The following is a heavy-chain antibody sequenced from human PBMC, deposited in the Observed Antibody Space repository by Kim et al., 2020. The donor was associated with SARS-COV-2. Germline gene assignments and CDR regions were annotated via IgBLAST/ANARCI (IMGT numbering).Heavy chain of an antibody. CDR2: IYYSGST. D-gene: IGHD5-12*01. J-gene: IGHJ4*02. V-gene: IGHV4-39*01. Sequence: SETRSFTCTVSNGSISSSSYYWCWIRQPPGKGLEWIGSIYYSGSTYYNPSLKSRVTISVDTSKNQFSLTLSSVTAADTAVYYCARHVWISWFRRWGQGTLVTVSS. CDR3: ARHVWISWFRR. CDR1: NGSISSSSYY.